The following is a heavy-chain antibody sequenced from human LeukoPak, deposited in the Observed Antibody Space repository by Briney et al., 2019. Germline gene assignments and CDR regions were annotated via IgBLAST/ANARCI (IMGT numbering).Heavy chain of an antibody. Sequence: GASVKVSCKASGYTFTSYAMNWVRQAPGQGLEWMGWINTNTGNPTYAQGFTGRFVFSLDTSVSTAYLQISSLKAEDTAVYYCARVGGPYYDFWSGHRYYMDVWGKGTTVTVSS. J-gene: IGHJ6*03. V-gene: IGHV7-4-1*02. D-gene: IGHD3-3*01. CDR1: GYTFTSYA. CDR3: ARVGGPYYDFWSGHRYYMDV. CDR2: INTNTGNP.